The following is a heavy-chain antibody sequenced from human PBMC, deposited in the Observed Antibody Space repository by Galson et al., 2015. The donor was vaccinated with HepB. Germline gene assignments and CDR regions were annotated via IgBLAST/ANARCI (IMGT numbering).Heavy chain of an antibody. CDR2: ISYDGKGQ. J-gene: IGHJ4*02. V-gene: IGHV3-30*04. CDR3: ARDLFRDPPAYFHY. Sequence: SLRLSCAASGFTFTNYPFHWVRHLPGKGLEWVAVISYDGKGQFYTDSVRGRFTISRDDSRNTLYLQMNSLRTEDTAVYFCARDLFRDPPAYFHYWRQGTLVAVSS. D-gene: IGHD5-24*01. CDR1: GFTFTNYP.